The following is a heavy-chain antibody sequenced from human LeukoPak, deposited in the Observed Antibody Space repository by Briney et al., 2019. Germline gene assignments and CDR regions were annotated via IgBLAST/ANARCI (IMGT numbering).Heavy chain of an antibody. CDR3: ARAYEYGWFDP. CDR2: INPKTGDT. V-gene: IGHV1-2*02. CDR1: GYTVTAHY. J-gene: IGHJ5*02. D-gene: IGHD4/OR15-4a*01. Sequence: ASVKVSCKASGYTVTAHYLHWVRQAPGQGLEWMGWINPKTGDTTYAQSFRGTVTMTWDTSITTAYMELISLRSDDTAMYYCARAYEYGWFDPWGRGTQVTVSS.